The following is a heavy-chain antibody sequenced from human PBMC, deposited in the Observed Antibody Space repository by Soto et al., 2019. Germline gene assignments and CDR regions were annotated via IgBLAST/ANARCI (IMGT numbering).Heavy chain of an antibody. CDR2: IKSKTDGGTT. J-gene: IGHJ5*02. D-gene: IGHD4-17*01. Sequence: EVQLVESGGGLVKPGGSLRLSCAASGFTFSNAWMSWVRQAPGKGLEWVGRIKSKTDGGTTDYAAPVKGRFTISRDDSKNTLYLQMNSLKTEDTAVYYCTTDTTVTTADNRFDPWGQGTLVTVSS. CDR3: TTDTTVTTADNRFDP. CDR1: GFTFSNAW. V-gene: IGHV3-15*01.